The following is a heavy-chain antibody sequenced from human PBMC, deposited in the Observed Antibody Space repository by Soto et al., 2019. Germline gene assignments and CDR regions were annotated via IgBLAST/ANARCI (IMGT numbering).Heavy chain of an antibody. J-gene: IGHJ4*02. CDR3: AKDLPDPGYY. CDR1: GFTFSSYA. V-gene: IGHV3-23*01. Sequence: EVQLLESGGGLVQPGGSLRLSCAASGFTFSSYAMSWVRQAPGKGLEWVSGISSRGGSTYYADSVKGRFTISRDNSKNTLYLQMNSLSAEDTAVYYCAKDLPDPGYYWGQGTLVTVSS. CDR2: ISSRGGST.